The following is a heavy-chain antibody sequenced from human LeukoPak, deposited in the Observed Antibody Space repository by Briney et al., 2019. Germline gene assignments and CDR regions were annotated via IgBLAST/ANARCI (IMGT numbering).Heavy chain of an antibody. CDR2: IYYSGST. CDR3: ARLIPRIAAAVSNAFDI. V-gene: IGHV4-39*01. J-gene: IGHJ3*02. Sequence: PSETLSLTCTVSGGSISSSSYYWGWIRQPPGKGLEWIGSIYYSGSTYYNPSLKSRVTISVDTSKNQFSLKLSSVTAADTAVYYCARLIPRIAAAVSNAFDIWGQGTMVTVSS. D-gene: IGHD6-13*01. CDR1: GGSISSSSYY.